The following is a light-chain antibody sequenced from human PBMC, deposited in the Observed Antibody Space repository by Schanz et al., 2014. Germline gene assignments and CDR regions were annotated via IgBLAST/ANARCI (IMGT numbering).Light chain of an antibody. Sequence: EIVMTQSPATLSVSPGERATLSCRASQSVSSNLDWFQQKPGQAPRLLIYGASTRATGIPARFSGSVSGTEFTLNISSLQSEDFAVYYCQQYNNWPPWTFGQGTKVEIK. CDR3: QQYNNWPPWT. V-gene: IGKV3-15*01. CDR1: QSVSSN. J-gene: IGKJ1*01. CDR2: GAS.